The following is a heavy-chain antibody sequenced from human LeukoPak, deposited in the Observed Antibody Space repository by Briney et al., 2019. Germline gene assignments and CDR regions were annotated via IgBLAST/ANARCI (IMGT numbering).Heavy chain of an antibody. V-gene: IGHV3-15*01. CDR1: GFTFTNAW. Sequence: KTGGSLRLSCTASGFTFTNAWMTWVRRAPGKGLVWVGRIKSASDGGTTDYAAPVKGRFTISRDDSKNTLYLQMDSLNSEDSAVYYCTTEYYYDSSGSLFYFDYWGQGSLVTVSS. D-gene: IGHD3-22*01. CDR3: TTEYYYDSSGSLFYFDY. CDR2: IKSASDGGTT. J-gene: IGHJ4*02.